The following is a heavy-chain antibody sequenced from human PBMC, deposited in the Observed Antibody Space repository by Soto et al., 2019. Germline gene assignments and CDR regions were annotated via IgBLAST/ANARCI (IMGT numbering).Heavy chain of an antibody. V-gene: IGHV1-3*01. CDR1: GSTFTSYA. Sequence: XSVKVSCKASGSTFTSYAMHWVRQAPGQRLEWMXWINDXNGNTKYSQKXXGRVTITXXTSESTAYMELRSMRSEDTAVYYCARDKASSDVWGQGTTVTVSS. CDR3: ARDKASSDV. J-gene: IGHJ6*01. CDR2: INDXNGNT.